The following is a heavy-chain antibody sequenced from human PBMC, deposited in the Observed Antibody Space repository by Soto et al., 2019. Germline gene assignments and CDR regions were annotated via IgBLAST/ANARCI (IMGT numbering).Heavy chain of an antibody. CDR3: AKDLTRQLAYWLDP. Sequence: ASVKVSCKASGFSFTGYYIHWLRQAPGQGLEWMGWINAHSGGTEYAQKFQGRVTLTRDTSITTAYLTLTSLTSDDTALYYCAKDLTRQLAYWLDPWGQGTQVTVSS. D-gene: IGHD6-6*01. CDR2: INAHSGGT. CDR1: GFSFTGYY. J-gene: IGHJ5*02. V-gene: IGHV1-2*02.